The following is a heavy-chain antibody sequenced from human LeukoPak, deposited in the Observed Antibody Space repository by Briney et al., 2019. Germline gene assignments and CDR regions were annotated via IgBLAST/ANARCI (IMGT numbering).Heavy chain of an antibody. J-gene: IGHJ3*02. CDR2: ISYDGSNK. Sequence: GGSLRLSCAASGFTFSNYDTTWVRQAPGKGLEWVAIISYDGSNKHYGDSVRGRFTISRDNAKNSLYLQMNSLRAEDTAVYYCARGVHDALDIWGQGTMVTVSS. CDR3: ARGVHDALDI. CDR1: GFTFSNYD. V-gene: IGHV3-30-3*01.